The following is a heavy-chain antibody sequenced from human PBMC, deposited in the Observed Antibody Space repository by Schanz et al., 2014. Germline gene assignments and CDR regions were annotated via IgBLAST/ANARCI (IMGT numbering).Heavy chain of an antibody. D-gene: IGHD5-18*01. CDR1: GGTFSTYP. Sequence: QVQLVQSGAEVKKPGSSMKVSCKASGGTFSTYPINWLRQAPGQGLEWMGRIIPVLAIADYAQKFQGRVTMTTDTSTGTAYMELRSLRSDDTALYDCTRGGYSYALSAFDIWGQGTMVTVSS. J-gene: IGHJ3*02. CDR3: TRGGYSYALSAFDI. V-gene: IGHV1-69*02. CDR2: IIPVLAIA.